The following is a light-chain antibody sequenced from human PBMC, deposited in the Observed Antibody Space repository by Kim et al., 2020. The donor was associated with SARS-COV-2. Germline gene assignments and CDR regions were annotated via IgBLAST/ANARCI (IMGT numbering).Light chain of an antibody. CDR3: RSYAGSNNQYG. CDR1: SSDVGGYNY. V-gene: IGLV2-8*01. CDR2: EVS. J-gene: IGLJ1*01. Sequence: QSALTQPPSASGSPGQSVTISCTGTSSDVGGYNYVSWYQQHPGKAPKLMIYEVSKRPSGVPDRFSGYKSGNTASLTVSGLQAEDEADYYCRSYAGSNNQYGFGTGNKGTVL.